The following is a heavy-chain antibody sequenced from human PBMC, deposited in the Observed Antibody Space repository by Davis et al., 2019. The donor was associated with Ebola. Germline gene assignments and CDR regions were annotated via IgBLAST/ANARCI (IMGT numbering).Heavy chain of an antibody. D-gene: IGHD6-13*01. Sequence: GESLKISCAASGFTVSSNYMSWVRQAPGKGLEWVSVIYSGGSTYYADSVKGRFTISRDNFKNTLYLQMNSLRAEDTAVYYCARDSSSWYFDGMDVWGQGTTVTVSS. CDR3: ARDSSSWYFDGMDV. V-gene: IGHV3-66*01. J-gene: IGHJ6*02. CDR2: IYSGGST. CDR1: GFTVSSNY.